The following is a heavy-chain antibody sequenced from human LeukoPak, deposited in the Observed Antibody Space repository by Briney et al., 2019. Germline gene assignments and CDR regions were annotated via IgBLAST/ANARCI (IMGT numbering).Heavy chain of an antibody. CDR1: GFTFSSYS. V-gene: IGHV3-48*02. Sequence: PGESLRLSCAASGFTFSSYSMNWVRRAPGKGLEWVSYISSRGATIYYADSVKGRFTISRDNAKNSLYLQMNSLRDEDTAVYYCTRDPGSGWPPGIDYWGQGTLVTVSS. D-gene: IGHD6-19*01. CDR2: ISSRGATI. J-gene: IGHJ4*02. CDR3: TRDPGSGWPPGIDY.